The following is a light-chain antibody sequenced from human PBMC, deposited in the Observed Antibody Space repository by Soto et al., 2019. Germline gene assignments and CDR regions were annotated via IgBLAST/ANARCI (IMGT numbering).Light chain of an antibody. CDR1: SGHSSYA. CDR2: LNSDGSH. J-gene: IGLJ2*01. V-gene: IGLV4-69*01. Sequence: QPVLTQSPSASASLGASVKLTCTLSSGHSSYAIAWHQQQPEKGPRYLMKLNSDGSHFKGDGIPDRFSGSSSGAERYLTISSPQSEDEADYYCQTWGTGTVVFGGGNQLTVL. CDR3: QTWGTGTVV.